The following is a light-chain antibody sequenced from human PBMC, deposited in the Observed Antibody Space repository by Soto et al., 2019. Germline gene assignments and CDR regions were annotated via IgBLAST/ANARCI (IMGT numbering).Light chain of an antibody. CDR1: SSNIGRNS. CDR2: SYN. J-gene: IGLJ3*02. V-gene: IGLV1-44*01. CDR3: SSYTSSSTLV. Sequence: QSVLTQPPSASGTPGQRVTISCSGSSSNIGRNSVNWYQHLPGTAPKLLIYSYNQRPSGVPDRFSGSKSDSSASLAISGLQSEDEADYYCSSYTSSSTLVFGGGTKLTVL.